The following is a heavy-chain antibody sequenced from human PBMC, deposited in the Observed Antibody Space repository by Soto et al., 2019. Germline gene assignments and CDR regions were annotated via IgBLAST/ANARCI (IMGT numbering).Heavy chain of an antibody. D-gene: IGHD1-1*01. J-gene: IGHJ4*02. V-gene: IGHV3-23*01. Sequence: GGSLRLSCAASGFTFSTYAMSWVRQAPGKGLEWVSTISGGGGSTFYAGSVKGRFTISRDNSQNTLYVQMNSLRAEDTAVYYYAKLHRTSTGAGDYWGQGARVTVSS. CDR1: GFTFSTYA. CDR3: AKLHRTSTGAGDY. CDR2: ISGGGGST.